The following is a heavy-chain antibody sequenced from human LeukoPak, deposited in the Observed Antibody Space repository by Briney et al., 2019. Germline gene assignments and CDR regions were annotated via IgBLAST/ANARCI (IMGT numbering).Heavy chain of an antibody. V-gene: IGHV3-7*01. Sequence: GGSLRLSCAASGFTFSSYWMNWVRQAPGKGLEWVVNIKQDGSEKYYVDSVKGRFTISRDNAKNSLYLQMNSLRAEDTAVYYCARARYFDWLTYNWFDPWGQGTLVTVSS. CDR2: IKQDGSEK. CDR3: ARARYFDWLTYNWFDP. D-gene: IGHD3-9*01. J-gene: IGHJ5*02. CDR1: GFTFSSYW.